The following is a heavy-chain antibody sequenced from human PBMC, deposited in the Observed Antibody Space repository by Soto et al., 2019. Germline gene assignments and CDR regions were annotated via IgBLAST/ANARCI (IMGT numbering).Heavy chain of an antibody. CDR3: ARGVESIADPTTHDAFDI. J-gene: IGHJ3*02. V-gene: IGHV1-18*04. CDR1: GYSFTSYG. Sequence: XSVKVSCKASGYSFTSYGISWVRQAPGQGLEWMGWISAYNGNTNYAQKLQGRVTMTTDTSTSTAYMELRSLRSDDTAVYYCARGVESIADPTTHDAFDIWGQGTMVTVSS. D-gene: IGHD6-6*01. CDR2: ISAYNGNT.